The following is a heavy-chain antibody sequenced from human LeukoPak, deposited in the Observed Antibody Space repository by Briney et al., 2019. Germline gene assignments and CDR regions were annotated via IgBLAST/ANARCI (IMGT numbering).Heavy chain of an antibody. CDR1: GITFSNYA. CDR2: IRGSGGGT. Sequence: GGSLRLSCAASGITFSNYAMSWVRQAPGKGLEWVSVIRGSGGGTYYADSVRGRFTVSRDNSKNTLYLQMNSLRAEDTAVYYCAKDIYGGYGGVDYWGQGTLVTVSS. J-gene: IGHJ4*02. D-gene: IGHD4-17*01. CDR3: AKDIYGGYGGVDY. V-gene: IGHV3-23*01.